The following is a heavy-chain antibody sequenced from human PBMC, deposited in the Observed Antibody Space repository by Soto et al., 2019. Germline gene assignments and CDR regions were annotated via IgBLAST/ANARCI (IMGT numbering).Heavy chain of an antibody. Sequence: GGSLRRSCAVSGFTFSSYGMHWVRQAPGKGLEWVAVISYDGSNKYYADSVKGRFTISRDNSKNTLYLQMNSLRAEDTAVYYCAKDSGSYPPNYYGMDVWGQGTTVTVS. CDR2: ISYDGSNK. CDR1: GFTFSSYG. CDR3: AKDSGSYPPNYYGMDV. V-gene: IGHV3-30*18. D-gene: IGHD1-26*01. J-gene: IGHJ6*02.